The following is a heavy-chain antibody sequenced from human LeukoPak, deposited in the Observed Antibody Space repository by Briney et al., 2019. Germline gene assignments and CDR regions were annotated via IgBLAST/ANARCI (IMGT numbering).Heavy chain of an antibody. CDR1: GGSISSYY. CDR2: IYYSGST. V-gene: IGHV4-59*12. Sequence: PSETLSLTCTVSGGSISSYYWSWIRQPPGKGLEWIGYIYYSGSTNYNPSLKSRVTISVDRSKNQFSLKLGSVTAADTAVYYCARLQIYYGMDVWGQGTTVTVSS. J-gene: IGHJ6*02. CDR3: ARLQIYYGMDV.